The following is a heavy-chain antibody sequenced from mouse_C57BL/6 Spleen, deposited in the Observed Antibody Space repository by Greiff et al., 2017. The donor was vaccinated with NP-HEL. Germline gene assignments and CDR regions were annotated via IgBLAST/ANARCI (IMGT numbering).Heavy chain of an antibody. CDR3: TTTVVATKGWFAY. CDR1: GFNITDYY. D-gene: IGHD1-1*01. CDR2: IDPEDGDT. J-gene: IGHJ3*01. Sequence: EVQLQQSGAELVRPGASVKLSCTASGFNITDYYMHWVKQRPEQGLEWIGRIDPEDGDTEYAPKFQGKATMTADTSSNTAYLQLSSLTSEDTAVYYCTTTVVATKGWFAYWGQGTLVTVSA. V-gene: IGHV14-1*01.